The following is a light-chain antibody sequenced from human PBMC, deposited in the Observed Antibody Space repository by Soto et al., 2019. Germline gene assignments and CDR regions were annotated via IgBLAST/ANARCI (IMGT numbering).Light chain of an antibody. CDR2: ANS. CDR3: VAWDDSLRCAI. V-gene: IGLV1-47*01. CDR1: SSNIGNNL. J-gene: IGLJ7*01. Sequence: QSVLTQPPSASGTPGQSVIISCSGSSSNIGNNLVYWYQQVPGMAPKLLIYANSQRPSGVPDLFSGSKSGTSASLAISGLRSEDEADYYCVAWDDSLRCAIFGGGTQLTVL.